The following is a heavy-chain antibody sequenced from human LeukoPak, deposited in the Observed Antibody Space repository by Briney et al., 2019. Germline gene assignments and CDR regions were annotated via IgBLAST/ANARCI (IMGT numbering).Heavy chain of an antibody. Sequence: ASVKVSCKASGYTFSSYYMHWVRRAPGQGLEWLGIINPRSDVTNYARKFQGRVSLTRDTSTSTVYMELSSLRSEDTAVYYCARGDWVAARPFYYWGQGTLVTVSS. CDR1: GYTFSSYY. D-gene: IGHD6-6*01. CDR3: ARGDWVAARPFYY. CDR2: INPRSDVT. J-gene: IGHJ4*02. V-gene: IGHV1-46*01.